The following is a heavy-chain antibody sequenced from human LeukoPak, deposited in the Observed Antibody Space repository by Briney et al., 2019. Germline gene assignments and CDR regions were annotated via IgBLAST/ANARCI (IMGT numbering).Heavy chain of an antibody. CDR2: IYSGGST. CDR3: ARVVITMVPTNYGMDV. Sequence: GGSLRLSCAASGFTVSSNYMSWVRQAPGKGLEWVSVIYSGGSTYYADSVKGRFTISRDNSKNTLYLQMNSLRAEDTAVYYCARVVITMVPTNYGMDVWGQGTTVTVSS. D-gene: IGHD3-10*01. J-gene: IGHJ6*02. CDR1: GFTVSSNY. V-gene: IGHV3-53*01.